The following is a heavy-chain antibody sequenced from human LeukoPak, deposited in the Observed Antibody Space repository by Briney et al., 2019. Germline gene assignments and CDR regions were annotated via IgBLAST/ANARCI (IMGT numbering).Heavy chain of an antibody. CDR3: ARMEYSSSWHPRSFDY. V-gene: IGHV3-7*01. J-gene: IGHJ4*02. CDR1: GFTFSSYW. D-gene: IGHD6-13*01. Sequence: GGSLRLSCAASGFTFSSYWMSWVRQAPGKGLEWVANTKQDGSEKYYVDSVKGRFTISRDNAKNSLYLQMNSLRAEDTAVYYCARMEYSSSWHPRSFDYWGQGTLVTVSS. CDR2: TKQDGSEK.